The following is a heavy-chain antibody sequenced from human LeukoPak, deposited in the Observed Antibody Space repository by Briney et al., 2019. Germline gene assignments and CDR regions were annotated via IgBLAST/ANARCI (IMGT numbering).Heavy chain of an antibody. CDR3: ARGGHGTSVAVAGTGDF. V-gene: IGHV1-46*01. D-gene: IGHD6-19*01. CDR1: GYTFTSYY. Sequence: ASVKVSCKASGYTFTSYYMHWVRQAPGQGLEWMGVIDPSDGSTIYAQKFQGRVTMTRDMSTSTVYMQLSSLTSEDTAIYYCARGGHGTSVAVAGTGDFWGQGTLVTVSS. J-gene: IGHJ4*02. CDR2: IDPSDGST.